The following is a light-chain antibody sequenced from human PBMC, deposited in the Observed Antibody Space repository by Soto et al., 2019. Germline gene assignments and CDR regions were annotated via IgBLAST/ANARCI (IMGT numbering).Light chain of an antibody. J-gene: IGLJ1*01. CDR1: SSDVGGYNY. CDR2: DVS. V-gene: IGLV2-14*01. Sequence: QSVLTQPASVSGSPGQSITISCTGTSSDVGGYNYVSWYQQHPGKAPKLMIYDVSNRTSGVSNRFSGSKSSNTASLTISGLQAEDEADYYCSSYTSSSTLLYVFGTGTKLTVL. CDR3: SSYTSSSTLLYV.